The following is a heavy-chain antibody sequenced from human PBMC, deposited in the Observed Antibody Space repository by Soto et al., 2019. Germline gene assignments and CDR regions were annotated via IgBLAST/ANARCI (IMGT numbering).Heavy chain of an antibody. V-gene: IGHV5-51*01. CDR3: ARTAAAGKYYSGMDV. CDR2: IYPGDSDT. J-gene: IGHJ6*01. CDR1: WCSFTSYW. D-gene: IGHD6-13*01. Sequence: PGLPLRISWSGVWCSFTSYWVRWVRQMPRKGLELMGIIYPGDSDTRYSPPFQGQVTISADKSISTAYLQWSSLKASDTAMYYCARTAAAGKYYSGMDVWGQGTTVTVSS.